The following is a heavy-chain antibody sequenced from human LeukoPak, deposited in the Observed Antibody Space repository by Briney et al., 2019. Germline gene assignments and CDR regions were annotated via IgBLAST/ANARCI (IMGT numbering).Heavy chain of an antibody. J-gene: IGHJ4*02. CDR2: ISYDGSNK. D-gene: IGHD3-16*01. Sequence: GGSLRLSCAISGFTFSACELTWVRQAPGKGLEWVAVISYDGSNKYYADSVKGRFTISRDNSKNTLYLQMNSLRAEDTAVYYCAKDRLRGRWSFDYWGQGTLVTVSS. V-gene: IGHV3-30*18. CDR1: GFTFSACE. CDR3: AKDRLRGRWSFDY.